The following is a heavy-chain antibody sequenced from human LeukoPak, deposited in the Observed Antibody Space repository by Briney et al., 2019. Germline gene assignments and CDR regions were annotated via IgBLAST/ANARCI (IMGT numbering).Heavy chain of an antibody. V-gene: IGHV5-51*01. CDR3: ARRGYDSSGYRDAFDI. J-gene: IGHJ3*02. CDR2: IYPGDSDT. Sequence: GASLQISGKGSGYNFTSYWIGWVREMPGKGLEWMGIIYPGDSDTTDSPAFQGQVTISADNSISTAYLQWSSLKASDTAMYYCARRGYDSSGYRDAFDIWGQGTTVTVSS. D-gene: IGHD3-22*01. CDR1: GYNFTSYW.